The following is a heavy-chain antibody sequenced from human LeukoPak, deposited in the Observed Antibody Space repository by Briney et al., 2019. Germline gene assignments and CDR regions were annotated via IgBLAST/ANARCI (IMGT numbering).Heavy chain of an antibody. CDR3: ARSTPDMTVAVSYDNTFDY. V-gene: IGHV3-48*03. CDR1: GFTFSSYE. D-gene: IGHD6-19*01. CDR2: ISSSGSTI. J-gene: IGHJ4*02. Sequence: GGSLRLSCAASGFTFSSYEMNWVRQAPGKGLEWVSYISSSGSTIYYADSVKGRFTISRDNAKNSLYLQMNSLRAEDTAVYYCARSTPDMTVAVSYDNTFDYWGQGTLVTVSS.